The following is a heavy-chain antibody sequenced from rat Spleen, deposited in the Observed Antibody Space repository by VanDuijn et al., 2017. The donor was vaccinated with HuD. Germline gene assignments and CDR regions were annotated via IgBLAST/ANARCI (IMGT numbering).Heavy chain of an antibody. J-gene: IGHJ4*01. Sequence: QVQLTESGPGLVQPSQTLSLTCTVSGFSLTSNSVNWVRQPPGKGLEWVGAIWSSGITDYSSTLKSRLSISRDTSKSQVFLKMNSLQTEDTAIYFCTRNRYRYTSGYVMDVWGQGASVTVSS. V-gene: IGHV2-1*01. D-gene: IGHD1-5*01. CDR1: GFSLTSNS. CDR3: TRNRYRYTSGYVMDV. CDR2: IWSSGIT.